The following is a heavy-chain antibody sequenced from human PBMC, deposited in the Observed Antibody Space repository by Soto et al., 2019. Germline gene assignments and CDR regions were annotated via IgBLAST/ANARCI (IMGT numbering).Heavy chain of an antibody. CDR1: GYTFTSYA. J-gene: IGHJ4*02. D-gene: IGHD2-15*01. Sequence: QAQLVQSGAEVKKPGASVKVSCKASGYTFTSYAMHWVRQAPGQRLEWMGWINAGNGNTKYSQNFQGRVTITRDTSASTAYMELSSLRSEDTAVYYCARGPGGPDGPGDYWGQGALVTVSS. V-gene: IGHV1-3*01. CDR3: ARGPGGPDGPGDY. CDR2: INAGNGNT.